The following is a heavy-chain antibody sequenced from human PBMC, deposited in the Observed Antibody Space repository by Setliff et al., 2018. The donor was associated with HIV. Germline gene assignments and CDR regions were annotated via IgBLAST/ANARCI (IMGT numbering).Heavy chain of an antibody. CDR1: GDSVSSGSYY. CDR3: AAGYCGGDCYSRQSYFDY. J-gene: IGHJ4*02. V-gene: IGHV4-61*01. D-gene: IGHD2-21*02. CDR2: IYYSGTT. Sequence: SETLSLTCTVSGDSVSSGSYYWSWIRQPPGKGLEWIGYIYYSGTTNYNPSLKSRVTISVDTSKNQFSLKLSSVTAEDTAVYYCAAGYCGGDCYSRQSYFDYWGQGTLVTVSS.